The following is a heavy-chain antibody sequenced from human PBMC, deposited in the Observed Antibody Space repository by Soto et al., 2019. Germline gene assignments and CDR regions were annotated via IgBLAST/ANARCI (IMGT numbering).Heavy chain of an antibody. Sequence: SVKVSCKASGGTFSSYAISWVRQAPGQGLEWMGGIIPIFGTANYAQKFQGRVTITADESTSTAYMELSSLRSEDTAVYYCARPVDTATVNYYYYGMDVWGQGTTVTVSS. CDR2: IIPIFGTA. J-gene: IGHJ6*02. CDR3: ARPVDTATVNYYYYGMDV. CDR1: GGTFSSYA. V-gene: IGHV1-69*13. D-gene: IGHD5-18*01.